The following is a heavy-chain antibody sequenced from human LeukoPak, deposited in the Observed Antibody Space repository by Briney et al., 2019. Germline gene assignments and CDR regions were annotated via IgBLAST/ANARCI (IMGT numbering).Heavy chain of an antibody. Sequence: SETLSLTCAVYGGSFSGYYWSWIRQPPGKGLEWIGEINHSGSTNYNPSLKSRVTISVDTSKNQFSLKLSSVTAADTAVYYCARGRYCSSTSCHTYTYYYYYGMDVWGQGTTVTVSS. CDR1: GGSFSGYY. CDR3: ARGRYCSSTSCHTYTYYYYYGMDV. J-gene: IGHJ6*02. V-gene: IGHV4-34*01. CDR2: INHSGST. D-gene: IGHD2-2*01.